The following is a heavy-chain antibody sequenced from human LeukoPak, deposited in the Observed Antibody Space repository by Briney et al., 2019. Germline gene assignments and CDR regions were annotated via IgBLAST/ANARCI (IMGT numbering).Heavy chain of an antibody. Sequence: SETLSLTCTVSGGSITNYYWSWIRQPPGKGLDWIGYIHYTGLTNYNPSLTSRLTISVDTSKNQFSLKLSSVTAADAAVYFCARVVPDGYSDYWGQGTLVTVSS. CDR2: IHYTGLT. D-gene: IGHD2-2*01. V-gene: IGHV4-59*01. CDR1: GGSITNYY. CDR3: ARVVPDGYSDY. J-gene: IGHJ4*02.